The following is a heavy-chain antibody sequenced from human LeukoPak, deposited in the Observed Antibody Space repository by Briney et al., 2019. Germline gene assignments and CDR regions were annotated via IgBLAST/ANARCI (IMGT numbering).Heavy chain of an antibody. CDR2: ISYDGINK. V-gene: IGHV3-30-3*01. D-gene: IGHD1-26*01. CDR1: GFTFSTYD. J-gene: IGHJ4*02. Sequence: PGRSLRLSCAASGFTFSTYDMHWVRQAPGKGLEWVALISYDGINKYYADSVKGRFTISRDNSKNTLYLQTNSLRTEDTAVYYCATSPPLGYGGSYERLDSWGQGTLVTVSS. CDR3: ATSPPLGYGGSYERLDS.